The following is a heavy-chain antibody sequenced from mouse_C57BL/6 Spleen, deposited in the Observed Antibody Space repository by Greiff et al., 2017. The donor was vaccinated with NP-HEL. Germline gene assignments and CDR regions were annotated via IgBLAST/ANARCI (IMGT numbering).Heavy chain of an antibody. J-gene: IGHJ4*01. CDR3: ARRLLLGDYAMDY. V-gene: IGHV5-17*01. D-gene: IGHD1-1*01. CDR2: ISSGSSTI. CDR1: GFTFSDYG. Sequence: EVQLVESGGGLVKPGGSLKLSCAASGFTFSDYGMHWVRQAPEKGLEWVAYISSGSSTIYYADTVKGRFTISRDNAKNTLFLQMTSLRSEDTAMYYCARRLLLGDYAMDYWGQGTSVTVSS.